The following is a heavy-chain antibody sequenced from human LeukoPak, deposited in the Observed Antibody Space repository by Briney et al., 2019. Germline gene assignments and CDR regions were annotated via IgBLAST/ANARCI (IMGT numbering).Heavy chain of an antibody. Sequence: GGSLRLSCAASGFTFSSYAMSWVRQAPGKGLEWVGRIKSKTDGGTTDYPAPVKGRFTISRDDSKNTLYLQMNSLKTEDTAVYYCTTEWVVVVAWGQGTLVTVSS. CDR1: GFTFSSYA. V-gene: IGHV3-15*01. CDR3: TTEWVVVVA. CDR2: IKSKTDGGTT. D-gene: IGHD2-15*01. J-gene: IGHJ5*02.